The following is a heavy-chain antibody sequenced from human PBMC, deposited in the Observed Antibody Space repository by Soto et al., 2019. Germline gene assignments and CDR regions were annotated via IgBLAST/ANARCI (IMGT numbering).Heavy chain of an antibody. CDR2: ISAYNGNT. J-gene: IGHJ4*02. Sequence: QVPLVQSGPEVKKPGASVKVSCKTSGYPPTNCDICWVRQAPGQGLEYMGWISAYNGNTNYARKLQDRVTLTTDTSTSTAYMELRSLQSDDTAIYYCARGLYRRGTYYAFDNWGQGTLVTVSS. V-gene: IGHV1-18*01. CDR3: ARGLYRRGTYYAFDN. CDR1: GYPPTNCD. D-gene: IGHD1-26*01.